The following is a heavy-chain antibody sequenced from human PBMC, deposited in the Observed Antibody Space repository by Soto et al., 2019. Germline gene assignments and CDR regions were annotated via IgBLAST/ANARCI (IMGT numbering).Heavy chain of an antibody. D-gene: IGHD3-9*01. J-gene: IGHJ4*02. CDR1: GYTFTSYG. Sequence: GASVKVSCKTPGYTFTSYGIAWVRQAPGQGLEWMGRIIPILGIANYAQKFQGRVTITADKSTSTAYMELSSLRSEDTAVYYCAFGLDILTGSDYWGQGTLVTVSS. V-gene: IGHV1-69*04. CDR2: IIPILGIA. CDR3: AFGLDILTGSDY.